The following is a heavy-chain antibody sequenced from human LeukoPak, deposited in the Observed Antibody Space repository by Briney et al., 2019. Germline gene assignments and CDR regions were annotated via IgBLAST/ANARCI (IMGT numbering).Heavy chain of an antibody. CDR1: GFSFSSYG. CDR2: ISKSGGST. D-gene: IGHD3-22*01. CDR3: AKRGVVIRVILVGFHKEAYYFDS. V-gene: IGHV3-23*01. J-gene: IGHJ4*02. Sequence: GGSLRLSCVASGFSFSSYGMSWVRQAPGKGLEWVSTISKSGGSTFYADSVKGRFTISRDDSKNTLYLQMNSLRAEDTAVYFCAKRGVVIRVILVGFHKEAYYFDSWGQGALVTVSA.